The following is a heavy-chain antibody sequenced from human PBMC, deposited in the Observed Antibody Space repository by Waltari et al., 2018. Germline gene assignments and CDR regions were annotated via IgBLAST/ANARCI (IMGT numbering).Heavy chain of an antibody. CDR2: INHSGST. Sequence: QVQLQQWGAGLLKPSETLSLTCAVYGGSFSGYYWSWIRQPPGKGLEWIGEINHSGSTNYNPSLKSRVTISVDTSKNQFSLKLSSVTAADTAVYYCARGGGDQYSGSPGYYYYYGMDVWGQGTTVTVSS. D-gene: IGHD1-26*01. CDR3: ARGGGDQYSGSPGYYYYYGMDV. J-gene: IGHJ6*02. CDR1: GGSFSGYY. V-gene: IGHV4-34*01.